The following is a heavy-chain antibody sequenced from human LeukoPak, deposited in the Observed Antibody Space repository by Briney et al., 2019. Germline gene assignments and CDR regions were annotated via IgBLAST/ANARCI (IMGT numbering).Heavy chain of an antibody. CDR1: GFTFSSYA. CDR2: IRYDEITK. D-gene: IGHD3-10*01. CDR3: AKDYYGSGSSIDY. V-gene: IGHV3-30*02. Sequence: SGGSLRLSCAASGFTFSSYAMHWVRQAPGKGLEWVTFIRYDEITKYYADSVKGRFTVSRDNSKNTLYLQMNSLRAEDTAAYYCAKDYYGSGSSIDYWGQGTLVTVSS. J-gene: IGHJ4*02.